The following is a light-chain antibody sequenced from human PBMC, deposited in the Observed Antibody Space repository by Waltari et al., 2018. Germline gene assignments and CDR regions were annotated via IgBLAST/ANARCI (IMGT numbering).Light chain of an antibody. CDR2: GAS. Sequence: EIVMTQSPATLSASPGERATLSCTASQSISDSLGWYQQRPGQAPRLPISGASTRATGIPARFSGSGSGTEFTLTISSLQSEDFAVYYCHQYKIWPEAFGQGTKVEIK. V-gene: IGKV3D-15*01. CDR3: HQYKIWPEA. CDR1: QSISDS. J-gene: IGKJ1*01.